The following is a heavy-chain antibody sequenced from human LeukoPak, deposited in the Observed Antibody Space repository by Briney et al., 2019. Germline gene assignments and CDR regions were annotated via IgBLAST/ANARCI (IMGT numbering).Heavy chain of an antibody. D-gene: IGHD2-15*01. J-gene: IGHJ3*02. CDR3: TRVCEEPAAHQARSGGSCYLDAFDI. V-gene: IGHV3-49*04. CDR1: GFTFSSYE. CDR2: IRSKAYGGTT. Sequence: PGGSLRLSCAASGFTFSSYEMNWVRQAPGKGLEWVGFIRSKAYGGTTEYAASVKGRFTISRDDSKSIAYLQMNSLKTEDTAVYYCTRVCEEPAAHQARSGGSCYLDAFDIWGQGTMVTVSS.